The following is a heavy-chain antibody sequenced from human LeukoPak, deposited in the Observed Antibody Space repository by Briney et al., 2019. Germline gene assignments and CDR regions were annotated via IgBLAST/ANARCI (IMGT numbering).Heavy chain of an antibody. CDR1: GGTFTSYA. Sequence: SVKVSCKTSGGTFTSYAITWVRQAPGQGLEWTGKIIPISGTTNYAQKFQGRVTFTADESTSTAYMELSGLRSEDTALYYCARKLRLGGNWLDPWGQGTLVTVSS. CDR2: IIPISGTT. D-gene: IGHD1-26*01. CDR3: ARKLRLGGNWLDP. V-gene: IGHV1-69*13. J-gene: IGHJ5*02.